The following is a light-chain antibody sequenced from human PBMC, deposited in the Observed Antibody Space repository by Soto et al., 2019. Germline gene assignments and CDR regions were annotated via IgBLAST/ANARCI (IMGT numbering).Light chain of an antibody. Sequence: QSALTHRRSVSGSPGQSVTISCTGTSSDVGGYNYVSWYQQHPGKAPKLMIYDVSKRPSGVPDRFSGSKSGNTASLTISGLQAEDEADYYCCSYAGSYKGYVFGTGTKLTVL. CDR3: CSYAGSYKGYV. J-gene: IGLJ1*01. CDR1: SSDVGGYNY. CDR2: DVS. V-gene: IGLV2-11*01.